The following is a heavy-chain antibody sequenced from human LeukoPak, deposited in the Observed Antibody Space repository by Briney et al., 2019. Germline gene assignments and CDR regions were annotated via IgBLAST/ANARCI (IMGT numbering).Heavy chain of an antibody. J-gene: IGHJ4*02. CDR1: GFTFSSYS. D-gene: IGHD2-21*02. V-gene: IGHV3-23*01. Sequence: GGSLRLSCAASGFTFSSYSMNWVRQAPGKGLEWVSAISGSGGSTYYADSVKGRFTISRDNSKNTLYLQMNSLRAEDTAVYYCAKDSREVVTAIFGYWGQGTLVTVSS. CDR3: AKDSREVVTAIFGY. CDR2: ISGSGGST.